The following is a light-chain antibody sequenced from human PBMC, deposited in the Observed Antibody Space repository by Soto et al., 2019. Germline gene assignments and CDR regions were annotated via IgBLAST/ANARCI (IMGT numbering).Light chain of an antibody. CDR3: QQYGSSPRT. J-gene: IGKJ1*01. Sequence: EIVMTQSPATLSVSRGERATLSCRASQSVSDNLAWYQQKPGQAPRLLIYGASSRVICIPDRFSGSGSGTDFTLTICRLDPEDFAVYFCQQYGSSPRTFGQGTKVDIK. CDR1: QSVSDN. CDR2: GAS. V-gene: IGKV3-20*01.